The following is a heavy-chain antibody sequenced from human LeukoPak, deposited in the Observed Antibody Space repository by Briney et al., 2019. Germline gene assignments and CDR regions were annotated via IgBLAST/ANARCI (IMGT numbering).Heavy chain of an antibody. Sequence: SSETLSLTCAVYGGSFSGYYWSWIRQPPGKGLEWIGEINHSGSTNYNPSLKSRVTISVDTSKNQFSLKLSPVTAADTAVYYCARGDGIAAAGTHFDYWGQGTLVTVSS. CDR2: INHSGST. D-gene: IGHD6-13*01. CDR3: ARGDGIAAAGTHFDY. J-gene: IGHJ4*02. V-gene: IGHV4-34*01. CDR1: GGSFSGYY.